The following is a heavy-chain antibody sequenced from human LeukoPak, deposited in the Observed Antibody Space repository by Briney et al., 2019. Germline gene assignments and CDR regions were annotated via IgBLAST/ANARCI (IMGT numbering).Heavy chain of an antibody. D-gene: IGHD2-21*01. CDR1: GFTVSSNY. V-gene: IGHV3-66*01. J-gene: IGHJ6*03. CDR3: AREGRIVVHNSYYMDV. Sequence: PGGSLRLSCAASGFTVSSNYMSWVRQAPGKGLEWVSVIYSGGSTYYADSVKGRFTISRDNSKNTLYLQMNSLRAEDTAVYYCAREGRIVVHNSYYMDVWGKGTTVTISS. CDR2: IYSGGST.